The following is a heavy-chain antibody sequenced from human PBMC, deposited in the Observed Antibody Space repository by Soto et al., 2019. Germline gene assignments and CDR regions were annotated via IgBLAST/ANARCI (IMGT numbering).Heavy chain of an antibody. CDR2: ISSSGTST. J-gene: IGHJ4*02. CDR1: GFAFSAYA. V-gene: IGHV3-23*01. Sequence: GGSLRLSCAASGFAFSAYAMNWVRQAPGKGLEWVSTISSSGTSTYYADSVKGRFTISRDSSKNTLYLQMHSLRAEDTAVYYCAKDVRGYLAYFDSWGQGTLVTSPQ. CDR3: AKDVRGYLAYFDS. D-gene: IGHD3-16*02.